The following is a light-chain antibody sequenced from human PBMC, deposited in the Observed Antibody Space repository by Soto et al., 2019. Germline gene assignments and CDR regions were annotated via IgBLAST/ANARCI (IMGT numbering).Light chain of an antibody. CDR3: QQYGNSRIT. CDR1: QSVSSN. J-gene: IGKJ5*01. V-gene: IGKV3-15*01. Sequence: EIVITQSPSTLSVSPGERATLSCRASQSVSSNLAWYQQKPGQAPRLLIYGASTRATGIPARFSGSGSGTEFTLTISSLESEDFAVYYCQQYGNSRITFGQGTRLENK. CDR2: GAS.